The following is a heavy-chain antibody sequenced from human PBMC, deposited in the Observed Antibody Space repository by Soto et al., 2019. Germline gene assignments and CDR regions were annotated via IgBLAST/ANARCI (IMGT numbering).Heavy chain of an antibody. CDR2: ISASGGST. V-gene: IGHV3-23*01. CDR1: GFTFSGYA. J-gene: IGHJ5*02. D-gene: IGHD4-17*01. CDR3: ARAYGGNPALFDP. Sequence: GGSLRLSCAASGFTFSGYAVSWVRQAPGKGLEWVSAISASGGSTYYADSVKGRFTFSRDNSKNTLYLQMNSLRAEDTAVYYCARAYGGNPALFDPWGQGTLVTVSS.